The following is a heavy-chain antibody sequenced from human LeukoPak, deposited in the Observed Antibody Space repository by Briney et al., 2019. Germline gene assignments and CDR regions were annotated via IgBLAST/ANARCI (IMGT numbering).Heavy chain of an antibody. D-gene: IGHD3-22*01. CDR3: ARRRGGIGGTTMIDY. Sequence: GGSLRLSCAASGFTFSSYDMHWVRQATGKGLEWVSAIGTAGDTYYPGSVKGRFTISRENAKNSLYLQMNSLRAGDTAVYYCARRRGGIGGTTMIDYWGQGTLVTVSS. CDR1: GFTFSSYD. V-gene: IGHV3-13*01. CDR2: IGTAGDT. J-gene: IGHJ4*02.